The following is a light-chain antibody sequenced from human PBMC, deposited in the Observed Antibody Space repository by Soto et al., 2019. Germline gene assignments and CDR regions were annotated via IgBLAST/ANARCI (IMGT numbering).Light chain of an antibody. J-gene: IGKJ1*01. CDR3: QQYNYWPPWT. V-gene: IGKV3-15*01. CDR2: GAS. CDR1: QSVSSN. Sequence: EIVMTQSTATLSVSPGERATLSCRASQSVSSNLAWYQQKPGQAPRLLIYGASTRATGIPARFSGSGSGTEFTLTISSLQSEDFAVYYCQQYNYWPPWTFGQGTKVEIK.